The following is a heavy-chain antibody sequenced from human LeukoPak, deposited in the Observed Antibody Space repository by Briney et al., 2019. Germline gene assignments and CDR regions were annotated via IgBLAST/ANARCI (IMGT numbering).Heavy chain of an antibody. V-gene: IGHV4-39*07. CDR2: IYYSGST. D-gene: IGHD3-10*01. CDR1: GGSISSSSYY. J-gene: IGHJ6*03. Sequence: SETLSLTCTVSGGSISSSSYYWGWIRQPPGKGLEWIGSIYYSGSTYYNPSLKSRVTMSVDTSKNQFSLKLSSVTAADTAVYYCARVGYYGSGSYHYYYYMDVWGKGTTVTISS. CDR3: ARVGYYGSGSYHYYYYMDV.